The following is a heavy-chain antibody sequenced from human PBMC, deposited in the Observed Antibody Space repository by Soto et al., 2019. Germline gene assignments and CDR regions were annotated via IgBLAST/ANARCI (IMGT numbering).Heavy chain of an antibody. V-gene: IGHV4-39*01. D-gene: IGHD3-10*01. J-gene: IGHJ4*02. CDR2: IYYSGST. CDR1: GGSISSSSYY. CDR3: ARRELARVWDY. Sequence: QLQLQESGPGLVKPSETLSLTCTVSGGSISSSSYYWGWIRQPPGKGLEWIGSIYYSGSTYYNPSLKSRVTISVDTSKNQFSLTLSSVTAADTAVYYCARRELARVWDYWGQGPLVTVSS.